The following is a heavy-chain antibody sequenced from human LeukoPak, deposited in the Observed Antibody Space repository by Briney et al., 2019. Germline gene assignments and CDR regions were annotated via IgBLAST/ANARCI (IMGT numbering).Heavy chain of an antibody. Sequence: SETLSLTCTVSGGSISNYYWSWIRQPAGKGLEWIGRIYTSGSTNYNPSLKSRVTMSVDTSKNQFSLKLSSVTAADTAVYYCARGGSTYYDFWSGYYTYDYWGQGTLVTVSS. D-gene: IGHD3-3*01. CDR3: ARGGSTYYDFWSGYYTYDY. CDR2: IYTSGST. CDR1: GGSISNYY. V-gene: IGHV4-4*07. J-gene: IGHJ4*02.